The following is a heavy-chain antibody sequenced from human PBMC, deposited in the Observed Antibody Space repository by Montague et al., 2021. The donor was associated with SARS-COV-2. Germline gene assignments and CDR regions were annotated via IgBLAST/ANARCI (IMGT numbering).Heavy chain of an antibody. CDR3: ARLVVSMAAAVTSYYGMDV. D-gene: IGHD6-13*01. V-gene: IGHV4-39*01. Sequence: SETLSLTCTVSGGSIRSNSCYWGWIRQPPGKGLEWIGSVYYSGTTYYNASLKSRLTISVDTSKNQFSLKLYSVTAADTADYFCARLVVSMAAAVTSYYGMDVWGQGTTVTVSS. CDR1: GGSIRSNSCY. J-gene: IGHJ6*02. CDR2: VYYSGTT.